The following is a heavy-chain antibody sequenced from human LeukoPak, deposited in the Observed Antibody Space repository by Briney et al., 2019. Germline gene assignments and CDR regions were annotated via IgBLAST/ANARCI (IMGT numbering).Heavy chain of an antibody. Sequence: PSETLSLTCAVSGGSISSSNWWSWVRQPPGKGLEWIGEIYHSGSTNHNPSLKSRVTISVDKSKNQFSLKLSSVTAADTAVYHCARFSGSLGGYRDVRNYFDYWGQGTLVTVSS. CDR2: IYHSGST. CDR3: ARFSGSLGGYRDVRNYFDY. D-gene: IGHD5-12*01. J-gene: IGHJ4*02. V-gene: IGHV4-4*02. CDR1: GGSISSSNW.